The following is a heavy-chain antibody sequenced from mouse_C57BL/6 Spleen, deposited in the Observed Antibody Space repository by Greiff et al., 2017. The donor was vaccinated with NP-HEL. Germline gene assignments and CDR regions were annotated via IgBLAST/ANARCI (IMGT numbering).Heavy chain of an antibody. CDR2: IYPGSGST. D-gene: IGHD1-1*01. Sequence: QVQLQQPGAELVKPGASVKMSCKASGYTFTSYWITWVKQRPGQGLEWIGDIYPGSGSTNYNEKFKSKATLTVDTSSSTAYMQLSSLTSEDSAVYYCAYYYGSSPYCFDYWGQGTTRTVSS. V-gene: IGHV1-55*01. CDR3: AYYYGSSPYCFDY. CDR1: GYTFTSYW. J-gene: IGHJ2*01.